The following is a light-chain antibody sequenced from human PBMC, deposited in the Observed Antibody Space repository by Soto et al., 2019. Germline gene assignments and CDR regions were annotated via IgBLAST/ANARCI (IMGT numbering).Light chain of an antibody. J-gene: IGKJ1*01. CDR2: GTS. V-gene: IGKV3D-20*02. CDR1: QSVGSSY. Sequence: EIVLTQSPATLSLSPGERATLSCRASQSVGSSYLAWYQQKPGQAPRVLIYGTSSRATGIPDRFSGSGSGTDFTLTISNLEPEDFAVYYCQQHSHWPPWTFGQGTKVDIK. CDR3: QQHSHWPPWT.